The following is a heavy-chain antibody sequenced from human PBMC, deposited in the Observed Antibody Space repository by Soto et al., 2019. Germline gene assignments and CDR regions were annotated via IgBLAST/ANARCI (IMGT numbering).Heavy chain of an antibody. V-gene: IGHV3-23*01. CDR1: GFTFSSSA. J-gene: IGHJ1*01. D-gene: IGHD5-12*01. CDR3: AKIRGYDLGSTTFQH. Sequence: EVQLLESGGGLVQPGGSLRLSCAASGFTFSSSAMSWVRQAPGKGLDWVSAISGNGDTTYYADSVKGRFTISRDISKTTLYLQMNSLRAEDTAVYYCAKIRGYDLGSTTFQHWGQGTLVTVSS. CDR2: ISGNGDTT.